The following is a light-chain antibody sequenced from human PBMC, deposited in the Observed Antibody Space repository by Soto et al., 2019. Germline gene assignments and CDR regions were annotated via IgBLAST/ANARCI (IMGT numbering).Light chain of an antibody. CDR1: SSDVGGYNY. CDR3: SSYAGSNKFG. CDR2: EVS. V-gene: IGLV2-8*01. Sequence: QSALAQPPSTSGSPGQSVTISCTGTSSDVGGYNYVSWYQQHPGKAPKLMIYEVSKRPSGVPDRFSGSKSGNTASLTVSGLQAEDEADYYCSSYAGSNKFGFGGGTKVTVL. J-gene: IGLJ3*02.